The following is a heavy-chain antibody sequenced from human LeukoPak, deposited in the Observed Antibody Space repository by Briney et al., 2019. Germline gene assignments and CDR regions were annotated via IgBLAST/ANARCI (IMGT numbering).Heavy chain of an antibody. CDR1: GGSFSGYY. D-gene: IGHD1-26*01. CDR2: INHSGST. V-gene: IGHV4-34*01. CDR3: ARGDGGVGATTFDY. Sequence: SETLSLTCAVYGGSFSGYYWSWIRQPPGKGLEWIGEINHSGSTNYNPSLKSRVTISVDTSKHQFSLKLSSVTAADTAVYYCARGDGGVGATTFDYWGQGTLVTVSS. J-gene: IGHJ4*02.